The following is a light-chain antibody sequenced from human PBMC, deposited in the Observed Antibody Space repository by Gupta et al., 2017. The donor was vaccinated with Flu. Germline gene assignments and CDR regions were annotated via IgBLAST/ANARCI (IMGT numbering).Light chain of an antibody. Sequence: EVMMTQYPAFQSVAPTEKGTIPCRASQSIGSSLHWYQQKPDQSPKLLINYASQAFSGVPSRFSGSGSGTHFTLTINSLESEESATYYCHQCSTLPITFGQGTRLEIK. CDR3: HQCSTLPIT. CDR1: QSIGSS. V-gene: IGKV6-21*01. J-gene: IGKJ5*01. CDR2: YAS.